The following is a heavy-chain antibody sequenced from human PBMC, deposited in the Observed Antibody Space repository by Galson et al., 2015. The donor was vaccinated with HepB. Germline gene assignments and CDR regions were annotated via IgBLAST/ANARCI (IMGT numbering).Heavy chain of an antibody. D-gene: IGHD3-9*01. Sequence: LRLSCAASGFTFSNFAMSWVRQAPGKSLEWVSGISGPGGTTYYADSVKGRFTISRDNSKNTLYLQMNSLRAEDTGVYYCAKSRRDYTSDWYLEGIFAWWGQGTRVTVSS. CDR3: AKSRRDYTSDWYLEGIFAW. CDR1: GFTFSNFA. V-gene: IGHV3-23*01. J-gene: IGHJ4*02. CDR2: ISGPGGTT.